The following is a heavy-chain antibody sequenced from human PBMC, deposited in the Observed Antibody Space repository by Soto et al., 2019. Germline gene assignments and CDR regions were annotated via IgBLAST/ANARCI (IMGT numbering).Heavy chain of an antibody. V-gene: IGHV4-4*07. CDR2: KHTSGTT. CDR1: GGSISGYY. J-gene: IGHJ6*02. Sequence: QVQLQESGPGLVKPSETLSLTCTVSGGSISGYYWTWIRQPAGKGLEWIGRKHTSGTTNYNPALTRGVTMSRGTSTNHFSLNLSSVAAADTAVYYCAGGGEFYVLDVWGQGTTVAVSS. D-gene: IGHD3-16*01. CDR3: AGGGEFYVLDV.